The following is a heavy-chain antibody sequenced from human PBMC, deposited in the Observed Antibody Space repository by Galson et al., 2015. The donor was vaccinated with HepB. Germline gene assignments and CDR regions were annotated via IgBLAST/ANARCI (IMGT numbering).Heavy chain of an antibody. Sequence: SLRLSCAASGFIFSDYYMSWIRQAPGTGLEWPSYISGGTTYSNYADSVKGRFTISRDNAKNSLYLQINSLRADDTAVYYCARVADSDYGDHTHFDYWGQGSLVTVSS. J-gene: IGHJ4*02. CDR3: ARVADSDYGDHTHFDY. CDR2: ISGGTTYS. CDR1: GFIFSDYY. D-gene: IGHD4-17*01. V-gene: IGHV3-11*06.